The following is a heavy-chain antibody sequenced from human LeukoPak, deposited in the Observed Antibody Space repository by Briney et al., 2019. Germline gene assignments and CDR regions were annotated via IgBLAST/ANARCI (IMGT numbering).Heavy chain of an antibody. V-gene: IGHV4-59*01. CDR1: GGSISRYY. Sequence: SETLSLTCTVSGGSISRYYWTWIRQPPGKGLEWIGYMLYSGSTNYNPSLKSRVTISLDTSKNQFSLHLRSVTAADTAVYYCARGHSSSWYSTDYYYYGMDVWGQGTTVTVSS. D-gene: IGHD6-13*01. J-gene: IGHJ6*02. CDR3: ARGHSSSWYSTDYYYYGMDV. CDR2: MLYSGST.